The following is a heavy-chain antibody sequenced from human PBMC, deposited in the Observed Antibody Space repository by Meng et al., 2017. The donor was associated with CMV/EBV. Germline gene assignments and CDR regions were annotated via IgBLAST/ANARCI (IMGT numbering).Heavy chain of an antibody. V-gene: IGHV4-4*07. Sequence: QVQLQESGQGLGTPSETLPLTCTVSGGSISSYYWSWIRQPAGKGLEWIGRIYTSGSTNYNPSLKSRVTMSVDTSKNQFSLKLSSVTAADTAVYYCARGGLYYYDSSGHFDYWGQGTLVTVSS. D-gene: IGHD3-22*01. J-gene: IGHJ4*02. CDR1: GGSISSYY. CDR2: IYTSGST. CDR3: ARGGLYYYDSSGHFDY.